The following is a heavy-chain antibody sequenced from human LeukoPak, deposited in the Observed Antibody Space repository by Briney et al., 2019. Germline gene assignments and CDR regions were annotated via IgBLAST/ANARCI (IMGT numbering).Heavy chain of an antibody. D-gene: IGHD2-21*01. Sequence: ASVKVSCKASGYTFTGYYMHWVRQAPGQGLEWMGWINPNSGGTNYAQKFQGSVTMTRDTSISTAYMELSRLRSDDTAVYYCARDPPYCGGDCYWDAFDIWGQGTMVTVSS. CDR2: INPNSGGT. CDR3: ARDPPYCGGDCYWDAFDI. V-gene: IGHV1-2*02. J-gene: IGHJ3*02. CDR1: GYTFTGYY.